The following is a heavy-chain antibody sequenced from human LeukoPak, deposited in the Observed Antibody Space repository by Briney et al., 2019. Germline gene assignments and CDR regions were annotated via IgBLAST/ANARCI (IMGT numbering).Heavy chain of an antibody. CDR2: IIGSGGSV. Sequence: GGSLRLSCAASGFAFSSYTMTWVRQAPGKGLEWVSDIIGSGGSVSYADSVQGRFTISRDNSRSTLYLQMDSLRAEDTAVYYCAKAGSSGGHYYGLAVWGQGTTATVSS. J-gene: IGHJ6*02. V-gene: IGHV3-23*01. CDR1: GFAFSSYT. CDR3: AKAGSSGGHYYGLAV. D-gene: IGHD6-6*01.